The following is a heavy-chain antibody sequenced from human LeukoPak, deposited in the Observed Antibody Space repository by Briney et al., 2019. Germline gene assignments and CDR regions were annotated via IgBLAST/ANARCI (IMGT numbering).Heavy chain of an antibody. Sequence: ASVKVSCKTSGYNFGAYYIHWVRQAPGQGLDWVGWIDPGSHRTDYAQKFQGRVTMTRDTYMTTFYMEVTNLRSDDTAVYYCARDWNHVYDFWGQGTLVTVSS. CDR1: GYNFGAYY. J-gene: IGHJ4*02. D-gene: IGHD1-1*01. CDR2: IDPGSHRT. V-gene: IGHV1-2*02. CDR3: ARDWNHVYDF.